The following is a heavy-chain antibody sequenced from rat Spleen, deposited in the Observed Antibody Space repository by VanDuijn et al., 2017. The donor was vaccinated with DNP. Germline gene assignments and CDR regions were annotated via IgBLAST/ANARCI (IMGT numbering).Heavy chain of an antibody. CDR3: AREVNYPGVVDN. V-gene: IGHV5-31*01. Sequence: EVQLVESGGDLVQPGTSLKLSCVASGFTFSNWWMTWIRQVPGKGLEWIASINSRGDTTYYPDSVKGRFTISRENAKNILYLQMNSLRSEETATYYCAREVNYPGVVDNWGQGVMVTVSS. CDR2: INSRGDTT. J-gene: IGHJ2*01. D-gene: IGHD1-4*01. CDR1: GFTFSNWW.